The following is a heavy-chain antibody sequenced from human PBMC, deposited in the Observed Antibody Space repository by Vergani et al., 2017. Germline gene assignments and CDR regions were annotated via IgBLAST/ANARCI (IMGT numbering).Heavy chain of an antibody. D-gene: IGHD2-2*01. Sequence: VQLVESGGGLIKPGGSLRLSCVVSGITFKNAWINWVRQAPGKGLEWIGRIRSKNDGGTADYAAPLKGRFTISRDDSKDSAFLLVNNLKTEDTAVYYCARLGYCSSTTCRQAFDIWGQGTMVTVSS. CDR2: IRSKNDGGTA. CDR1: GITFKNAW. CDR3: ARLGYCSSTTCRQAFDI. V-gene: IGHV3-15*01. J-gene: IGHJ3*02.